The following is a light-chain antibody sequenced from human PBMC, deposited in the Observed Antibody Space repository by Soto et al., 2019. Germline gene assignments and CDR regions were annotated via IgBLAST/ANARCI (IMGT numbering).Light chain of an antibody. J-gene: IGKJ2*01. CDR2: DAS. CDR1: QDMSNY. CDR3: QQYDNLPYT. V-gene: IGKV1-33*01. Sequence: DIQMTQSPSSLSASVGDRVTITCQASQDMSNYLNWYQQKPGKSPTLLIYDASNLETGVPSRFSGSGSGTDFTFTISSLQPEDIATYYCQQYDNLPYTFGQGTKLEIK.